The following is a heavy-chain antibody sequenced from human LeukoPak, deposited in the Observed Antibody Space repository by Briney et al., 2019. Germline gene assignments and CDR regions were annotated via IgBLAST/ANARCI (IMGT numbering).Heavy chain of an antibody. J-gene: IGHJ4*02. Sequence: SVKVSCKASGGTFSSYAISWVRQAPGQGLEWMGRIIPIFGTANYAQKFQGRVTITTDESTSTAYMELSSLRSVDTAVYYCARGNGGSYYFDYWGQGTLVTVSS. V-gene: IGHV1-69*05. CDR1: GGTFSSYA. D-gene: IGHD1-26*01. CDR3: ARGNGGSYYFDY. CDR2: IIPIFGTA.